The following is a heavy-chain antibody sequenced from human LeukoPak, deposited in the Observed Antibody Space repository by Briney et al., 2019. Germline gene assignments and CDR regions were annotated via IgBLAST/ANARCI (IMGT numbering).Heavy chain of an antibody. CDR3: ARVGYCSSGSCFPRYFDY. CDR1: GFTFSDYY. D-gene: IGHD2-15*01. J-gene: IGHJ4*02. CDR2: ISSSSSYT. Sequence: KPGGSLRLSCAASGFTFSDYYMSWIRQAPGKGLEWVSYISSSSSYTNYADSVKGRFTISRDNAKNSLYLQMNSLRAEDTAVYYCARVGYCSSGSCFPRYFDYWGQGTLVTVSS. V-gene: IGHV3-11*06.